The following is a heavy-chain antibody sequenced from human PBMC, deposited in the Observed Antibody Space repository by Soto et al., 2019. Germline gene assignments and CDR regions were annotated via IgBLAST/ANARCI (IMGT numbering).Heavy chain of an antibody. CDR1: VGSISRGGYY. D-gene: IGHD6-6*01. Sequence: PSETRSRTWTVSVGSISRGGYYWSGIRQHPGKGLEWIGYIYYSGSTYYNPSLKSRVTISVDTSKNQFSLKLSSVTAADTAVYYCARDGAQYSSSRYYYGMDVWGQGTTVTVSS. CDR2: IYYSGST. CDR3: ARDGAQYSSSRYYYGMDV. V-gene: IGHV4-31*02. J-gene: IGHJ6*02.